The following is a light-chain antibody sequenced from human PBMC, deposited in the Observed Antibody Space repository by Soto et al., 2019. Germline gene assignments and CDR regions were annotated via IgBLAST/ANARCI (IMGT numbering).Light chain of an antibody. Sequence: QSALTQPRSVSGSPGQSVTISCTGTSSDVGAYNYVSWYQQHPGKAPKLMTYDVSKRPSGVPDRFSGSKSGNTASLTISGLQAEDEADYYCCSYADNYSYVSGTGTKVTAL. CDR2: DVS. J-gene: IGLJ1*01. V-gene: IGLV2-11*01. CDR3: CSYADNYSYV. CDR1: SSDVGAYNY.